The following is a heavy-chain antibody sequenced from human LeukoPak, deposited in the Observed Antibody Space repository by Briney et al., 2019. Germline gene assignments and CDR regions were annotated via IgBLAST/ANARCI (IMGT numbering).Heavy chain of an antibody. J-gene: IGHJ4*02. CDR3: ARERSTSYFDC. Sequence: PSETLSPTCAVSGYSISSGYYWGWIRQPPGKGLEWIGSSYHSGGTYYNSSLKSRVTISIDTSKNQFSLKLSSMTAADTAVYYCARERSTSYFDCWGQGTLVTVSS. V-gene: IGHV4-38-2*02. CDR2: SYHSGGT. D-gene: IGHD2-2*01. CDR1: GYSISSGYY.